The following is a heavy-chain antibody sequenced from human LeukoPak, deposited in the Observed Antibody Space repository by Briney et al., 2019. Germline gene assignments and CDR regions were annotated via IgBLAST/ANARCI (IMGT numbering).Heavy chain of an antibody. Sequence: SETLSLTCTVSGGSISSYYWSWIRQPPGKGLEWIGYIYYSGSTNYNPSLKSRVTISVDTSKNQFSLKLSSVTAADTAVYYCARDYKGDIAAAGTGAFDIWGQGTMVTVSS. V-gene: IGHV4-59*01. CDR3: ARDYKGDIAAAGTGAFDI. CDR2: IYYSGST. CDR1: GGSISSYY. D-gene: IGHD6-13*01. J-gene: IGHJ3*02.